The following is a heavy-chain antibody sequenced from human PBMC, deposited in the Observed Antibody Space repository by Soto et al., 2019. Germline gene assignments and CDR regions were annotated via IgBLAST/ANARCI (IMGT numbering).Heavy chain of an antibody. V-gene: IGHV3-33*01. CDR2: LGFDGGGR. J-gene: IGHJ6*02. D-gene: IGHD1-26*01. CDR3: AREPVGPYYAMDV. CDR1: GFDFSSYG. Sequence: QMQLVESGGGVVQPGTSLRLSCAASGFDFSSYGMHWVRQTPGKGLEWVAVLGFDGGGRYYADSVKGRFTISRDNSKKMLYLQMDTLRAEDTALYYCAREPVGPYYAMDVWGQGTTVTVSS.